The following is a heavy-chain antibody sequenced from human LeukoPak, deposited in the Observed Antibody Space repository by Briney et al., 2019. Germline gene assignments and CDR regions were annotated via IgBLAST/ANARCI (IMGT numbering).Heavy chain of an antibody. J-gene: IGHJ3*02. Sequence: GGSLRLSCAASGFTVSSNYMSWVRQAPGKGLEWVSVIYSGGSTYYADSVKGRFTISRDNSKNTLYLQMNSLRAEDTAVYYCAKDLGGATSVEDAFDIWGQGTMVTVSS. D-gene: IGHD1-26*01. CDR2: IYSGGST. V-gene: IGHV3-53*01. CDR3: AKDLGGATSVEDAFDI. CDR1: GFTVSSNY.